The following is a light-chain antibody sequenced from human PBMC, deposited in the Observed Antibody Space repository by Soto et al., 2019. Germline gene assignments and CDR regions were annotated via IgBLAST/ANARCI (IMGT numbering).Light chain of an antibody. CDR2: GNS. CDR1: SSNIGAGYD. J-gene: IGLJ3*02. V-gene: IGLV1-40*01. Sequence: QSVLTQPPSVSGAPGQRVTISCTGSSSNIGAGYDVHWYQQLPGTAPKLLIYGNSNRPSGFPDRFSGSKSGTSASLAITGLQAEDEADYYCQSYDSRLSGWVFGGGTKLNVL. CDR3: QSYDSRLSGWV.